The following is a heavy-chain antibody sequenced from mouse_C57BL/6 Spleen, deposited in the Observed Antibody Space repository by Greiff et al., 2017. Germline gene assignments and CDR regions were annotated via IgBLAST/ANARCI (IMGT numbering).Heavy chain of an antibody. CDR2: IDPEDGET. V-gene: IGHV14-2*01. Sequence: VQLQQPGAELVKPGASVKLSCTASGFNIKDYYMHWVKQRTEQGLEWIGRIDPEDGETKYAPKFQGKATITADTSSNTAYLQLISLTSEYSSVYYCASSNFYGSSFFDDWGQGTTLTVSS. CDR3: ASSNFYGSSFFDD. CDR1: GFNIKDYY. J-gene: IGHJ2*01. D-gene: IGHD1-1*01.